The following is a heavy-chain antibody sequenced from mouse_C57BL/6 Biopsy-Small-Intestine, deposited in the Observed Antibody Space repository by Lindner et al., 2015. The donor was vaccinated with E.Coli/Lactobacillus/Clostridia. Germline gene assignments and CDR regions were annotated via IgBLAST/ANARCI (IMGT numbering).Heavy chain of an antibody. J-gene: IGHJ1*03. CDR3: ARYDYDRYFDV. D-gene: IGHD2-4*01. CDR1: GFTFSSYA. CDR2: ISDGGSYT. Sequence: VQLQESGGGLVKPGGSLKLSCAASGFTFSSYAMSWVRQTPEKRLEWVATISDGGSYTYYPDNVKGRFTISRDNAKNNLYLQMSHLKSEDTAMYYCARYDYDRYFDVWGTGTTVTVSS. V-gene: IGHV5-4*01.